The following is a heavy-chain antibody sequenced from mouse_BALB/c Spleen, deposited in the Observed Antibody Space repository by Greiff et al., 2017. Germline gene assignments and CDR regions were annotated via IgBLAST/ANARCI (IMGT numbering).Heavy chain of an antibody. CDR3: ARELTGTMDY. D-gene: IGHD4-1*01. V-gene: IGHV5-17*02. CDR2: ISSGSSTN. Sequence: EVMLVESGGGLVQPGGSRKLSCAASGFTFSSFGMHWVRQAPEKGLEWVAYISSGSSTNYYADTVKGRFTISRDNPKNTLFLQMTSLRSEDTAMYYCARELTGTMDYWGQGTSVTVSS. CDR1: GFTFSSFG. J-gene: IGHJ4*01.